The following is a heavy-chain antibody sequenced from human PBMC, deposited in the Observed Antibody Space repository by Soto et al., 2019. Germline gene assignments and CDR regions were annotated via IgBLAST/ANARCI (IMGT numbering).Heavy chain of an antibody. J-gene: IGHJ4*02. CDR1: GYTFTSYA. CDR3: AKCGVRGYSGAWTDY. Sequence: GASVKVSCKASGYTFTSYAMHWVRQAPGQRLEWMGWINAGNGNTKYSQKFQGRVTITRDTSASTAYMELSSLRSEDTAVYYCAKCGVRGYSGAWTDYWGQGTLVTVSS. CDR2: INAGNGNT. D-gene: IGHD5-12*01. V-gene: IGHV1-3*01.